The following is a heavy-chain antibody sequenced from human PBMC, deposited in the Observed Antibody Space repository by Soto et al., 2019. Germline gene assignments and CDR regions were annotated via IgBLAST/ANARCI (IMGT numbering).Heavy chain of an antibody. V-gene: IGHV3-21*01. D-gene: IGHD3-10*01. CDR3: AREPEPLYYYGSGSLGAANAFDI. CDR2: ISSSSSYI. CDR1: GFTFSSYS. Sequence: PGGSLRLSCAASGFTFSSYSMNWVRQAPGKGLEWVSSISSSSSYIYYADSVKGRFTISRDNAKNSLYLQMNSLRAEDTAVYYCAREPEPLYYYGSGSLGAANAFDIWGQGTMVTVSS. J-gene: IGHJ3*02.